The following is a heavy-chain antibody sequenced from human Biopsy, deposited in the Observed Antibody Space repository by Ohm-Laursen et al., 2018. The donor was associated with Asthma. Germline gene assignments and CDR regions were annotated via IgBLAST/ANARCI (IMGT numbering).Heavy chain of an antibody. V-gene: IGHV3-20*01. Sequence: SLRLSCAASGFTFDDYGMSWVCQAPRKGLDWVSGINWNGGSTGYADSVKGRFTISRDNAKNSLYLQMNSLRAEDTALYHCGRDMGGFGSGWFPVEFWGQGTLVTVSS. CDR1: GFTFDDYG. J-gene: IGHJ4*02. CDR3: GRDMGGFGSGWFPVEF. CDR2: INWNGGST. D-gene: IGHD6-19*01.